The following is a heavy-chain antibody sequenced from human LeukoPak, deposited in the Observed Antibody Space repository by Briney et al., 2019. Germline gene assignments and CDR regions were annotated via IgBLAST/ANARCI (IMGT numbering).Heavy chain of an antibody. CDR3: AKQYGGYFEY. CDR2: ISYDGSNR. D-gene: IGHD6-13*01. V-gene: IGHV3-30*18. J-gene: IGHJ4*02. CDR1: GFTFSSYG. Sequence: GGSLRLSCAASGFTFSSYGMHWVRQAPGKGLEWVAVISYDGSNRYYADSVKGRFTISRDTSKNTLYLQMDSLRPEDTAVYYCAKQYGGYFEYWGQGTLVSVSS.